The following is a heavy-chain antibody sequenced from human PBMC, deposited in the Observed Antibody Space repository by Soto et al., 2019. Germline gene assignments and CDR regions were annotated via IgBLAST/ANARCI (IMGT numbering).Heavy chain of an antibody. CDR1: GFTFSSYA. CDR2: ISGSGGST. Sequence: GGSLRLSCAASGFTFSSYAMSWVRQAPGKGLEWVSTISGSGGSTYDADSVKGRFTISRDNSKNTLYLQMNSLRAEDTAVYYCAKDRVSGSISWHTGCFHPSGQALLVTVSS. CDR3: AKDRVSGSISWHTGCFHP. J-gene: IGHJ5*02. D-gene: IGHD6-13*01. V-gene: IGHV3-23*01.